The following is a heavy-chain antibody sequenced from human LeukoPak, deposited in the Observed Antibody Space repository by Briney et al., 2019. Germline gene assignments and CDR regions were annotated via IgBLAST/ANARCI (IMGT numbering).Heavy chain of an antibody. J-gene: IGHJ4*02. CDR1: GFTFSSHD. Sequence: SLRLSCAASGFTFSSHDMHWVRQAPGKGLEWVAAISYDGSKQLYADSVKGRFTISRDNSKNTLNLQMNSLRDEDTAVYYCAKDGARYLLKYYFEYWGQGTLVTVSS. CDR2: ISYDGSKQ. D-gene: IGHD3-9*01. CDR3: AKDGARYLLKYYFEY. V-gene: IGHV3-30*18.